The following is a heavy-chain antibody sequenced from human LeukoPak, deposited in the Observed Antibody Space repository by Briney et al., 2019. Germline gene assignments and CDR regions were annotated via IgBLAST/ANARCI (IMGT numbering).Heavy chain of an antibody. CDR3: ARDMAGLYSSGWYGGNDY. D-gene: IGHD6-19*01. CDR1: GFTVSSNY. CDR2: ISYDGSNK. Sequence: GGSLRLSCAASGFTVSSNYMSWVRQAPGKGLEWVAVISYDGSNKYYADSVKGRFTISRDNSKNTLYLQMNSLRAEDTAVYYCARDMAGLYSSGWYGGNDYWGQGTLVTVSS. J-gene: IGHJ4*02. V-gene: IGHV3-30*03.